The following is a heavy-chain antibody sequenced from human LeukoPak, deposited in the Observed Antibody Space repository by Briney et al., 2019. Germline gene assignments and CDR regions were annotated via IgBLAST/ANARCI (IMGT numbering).Heavy chain of an antibody. V-gene: IGHV4-4*02. CDR3: ASSDGQPPRFDSSYDVFDY. J-gene: IGHJ4*02. CDR2: IYHSGRT. D-gene: IGHD5-12*01. CDR1: GGSIISGNW. Sequence: PSETLSLTCAVSGGSIISGNWWSWVRQPPGKGLEWIGEIYHSGRTNYNPSLKSRVTISLDKSKNQFSLNLSSVTAADTALYYCASSDGQPPRFDSSYDVFDYWGQGTLVTVSS.